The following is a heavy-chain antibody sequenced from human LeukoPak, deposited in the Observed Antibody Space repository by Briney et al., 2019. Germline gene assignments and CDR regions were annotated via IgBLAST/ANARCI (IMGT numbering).Heavy chain of an antibody. J-gene: IGHJ3*02. CDR3: ANLRGIAVVEYAFDI. Sequence: GGSLRLSCAASGFTFSSYAMSWVRQAPGKGLEWVSAISGSGGSTYYADSVKGRFTSSRDNSKNTLYLQMNSLRAEDTAVYYCANLRGIAVVEYAFDIWGQGTMVTVSS. CDR2: ISGSGGST. CDR1: GFTFSSYA. V-gene: IGHV3-23*01. D-gene: IGHD6-19*01.